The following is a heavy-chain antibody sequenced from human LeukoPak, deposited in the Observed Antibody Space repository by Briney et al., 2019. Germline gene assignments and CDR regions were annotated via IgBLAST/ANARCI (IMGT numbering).Heavy chain of an antibody. CDR2: INHSGST. V-gene: IGHV4-34*01. D-gene: IGHD3-22*01. J-gene: IGHJ4*02. CDR1: GGSFSGYY. CDR3: ARGRGTYYYDSSGHRHLDY. Sequence: SETLSLTCAVYGGSFSGYYWSWIRQPPGKGLEWIGEINHSGSTNYNPSLKSRVTISVDTSKNQFSLKLSSVTAADTAVYYCARGRGTYYYDSSGHRHLDYWGQGTLVTVSS.